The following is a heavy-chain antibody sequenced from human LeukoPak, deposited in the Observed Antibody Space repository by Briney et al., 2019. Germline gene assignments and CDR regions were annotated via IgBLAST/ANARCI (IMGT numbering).Heavy chain of an antibody. CDR2: ISYHGSNK. Sequence: GGSLRLFCSASGFTFSSYAMHWLRHAPGKGLEGGAVISYHGSNKYYAVSVKGRFTISRDNSKYTLDLQMTSLRAENTALYYCERASRHSSGWAYFQHWGQGTLVTVSS. V-gene: IGHV3-30*04. CDR1: GFTFSSYA. D-gene: IGHD6-19*01. CDR3: ERASRHSSGWAYFQH. J-gene: IGHJ1*01.